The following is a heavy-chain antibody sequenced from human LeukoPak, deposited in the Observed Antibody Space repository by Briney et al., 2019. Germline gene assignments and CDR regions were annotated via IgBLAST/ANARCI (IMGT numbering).Heavy chain of an antibody. CDR2: ISISSSYI. CDR1: GFTFSSYT. V-gene: IGHV3-21*06. Sequence: PGGSLRLSCAASGFTFSSYTMNWVRQAPGKGLEWVSSISISSSYIYYADPVKGRFTISRDNAKNSLYLQMNSLRAEDTAVYYCARDTYDILTGYYKWAFDIWGQGTMVTVSS. D-gene: IGHD3-9*01. J-gene: IGHJ3*02. CDR3: ARDTYDILTGYYKWAFDI.